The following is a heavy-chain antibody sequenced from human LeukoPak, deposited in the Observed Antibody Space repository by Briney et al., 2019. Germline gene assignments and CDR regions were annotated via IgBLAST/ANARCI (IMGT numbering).Heavy chain of an antibody. CDR2: IYYSGST. Sequence: PSETLSLTCTVSGGSISSGGYYWSWIRQHPGKGLEWIGYIYYSGSTYYNPSLKSRVTISVDTSKNQFSLKLSSVTAGDTAVYYCARERHGDYDVRYFDLWGRGTLVTVSS. CDR3: ARERHGDYDVRYFDL. CDR1: GGSISSGGYY. J-gene: IGHJ2*01. V-gene: IGHV4-31*03. D-gene: IGHD4-17*01.